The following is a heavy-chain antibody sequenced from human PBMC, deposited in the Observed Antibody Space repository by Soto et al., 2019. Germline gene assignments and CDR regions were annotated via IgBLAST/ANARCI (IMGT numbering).Heavy chain of an antibody. D-gene: IGHD5-18*01. J-gene: IGHJ4*02. Sequence: ASETLSLTCTVSGGSISSGDYYWSWIRQPPGKGLEWIGYIYYSGSTYYNPSLKSRVTISVDTSKNQFSLKLSSVTAADTAVYYCARGSVDTAMVRPNFDYRGQGTLVTVSS. V-gene: IGHV4-30-4*01. CDR2: IYYSGST. CDR1: GGSISSGDYY. CDR3: ARGSVDTAMVRPNFDY.